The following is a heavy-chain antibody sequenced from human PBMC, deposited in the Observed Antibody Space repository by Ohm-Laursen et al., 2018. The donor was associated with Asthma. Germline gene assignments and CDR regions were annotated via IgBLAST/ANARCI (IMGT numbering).Heavy chain of an antibody. CDR3: ARERWLLLRIADC. CDR2: IWYDGSNK. J-gene: IGHJ4*02. Sequence: SLRLSCAASGFTFSSYGMHWVRQAPGKGLEWVAVIWYDGSNKYYADSVKGRFTISRDNSKNTLYLQMNSLRAEDTAVYYCARERWLLLRIADCWGQGTPVTVSS. CDR1: GFTFSSYG. D-gene: IGHD3-22*01. V-gene: IGHV3-33*01.